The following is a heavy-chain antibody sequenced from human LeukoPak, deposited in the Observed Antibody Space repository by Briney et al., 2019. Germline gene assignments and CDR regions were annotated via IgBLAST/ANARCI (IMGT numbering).Heavy chain of an antibody. Sequence: PSETLSLTCAVSGYSISSGYYWGWIRQPPGKGLEGIGRIYHSGSTYYNPSLKSRATISVDTSKNQFSLKLSSVTAADTAVYYCARDRWYDILTGYYGRSANWFDPWGQGTLVTVSS. D-gene: IGHD3-9*01. V-gene: IGHV4-38-2*02. CDR2: IYHSGST. J-gene: IGHJ5*02. CDR3: ARDRWYDILTGYYGRSANWFDP. CDR1: GYSISSGYY.